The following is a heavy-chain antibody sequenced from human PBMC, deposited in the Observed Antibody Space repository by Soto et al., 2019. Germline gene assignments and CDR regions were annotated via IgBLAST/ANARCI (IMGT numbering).Heavy chain of an antibody. V-gene: IGHV4-34*01. CDR2: INHSGST. Sequence: PSETLSLTCAVYGGSFSGYYWGWIRQPPGKGLEWIGEINHSGSTNYNPSLKSRVTISVDTSKNQFSLKLSSVTAADTTVYYCARVARMWFGFDPWGQGTLVTVSS. CDR3: ARVARMWFGFDP. J-gene: IGHJ5*02. CDR1: GGSFSGYY. D-gene: IGHD3-10*01.